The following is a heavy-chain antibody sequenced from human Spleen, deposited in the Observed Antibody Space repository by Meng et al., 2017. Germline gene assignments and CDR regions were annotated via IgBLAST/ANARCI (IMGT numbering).Heavy chain of an antibody. CDR1: GFIFTNFA. Sequence: GESLKISCAASGFIFTNFAMNWVRQAPGKGLVWVSRINSDGSTTTYADSVKGRFTISRDNAKNTLYLQMNSLRAEDTAVYYCARGSYGPDYWGQGTLVTVSS. V-gene: IGHV3-74*01. D-gene: IGHD5-18*01. J-gene: IGHJ4*02. CDR2: INSDGSTT. CDR3: ARGSYGPDY.